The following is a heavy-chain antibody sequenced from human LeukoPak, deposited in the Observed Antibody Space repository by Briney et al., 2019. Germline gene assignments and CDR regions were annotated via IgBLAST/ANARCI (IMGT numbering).Heavy chain of an antibody. Sequence: GGSLRLSCAASGLTFSSYSIHWVRQAPGKGLEYVSAISSDGGSTYYANSVKGRFTISRGNSKNTLYLQMGSLRAEDMAVYYCATSPSDAYFDYWGQGIRVTVSS. D-gene: IGHD2-21*02. CDR2: ISSDGGST. J-gene: IGHJ4*02. V-gene: IGHV3-64*01. CDR3: ATSPSDAYFDY. CDR1: GLTFSSYS.